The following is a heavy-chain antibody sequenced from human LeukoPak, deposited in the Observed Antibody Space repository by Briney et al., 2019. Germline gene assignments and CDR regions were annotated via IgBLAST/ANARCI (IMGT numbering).Heavy chain of an antibody. CDR3: ARFGEGLRGSWFDS. CDR1: AYSFRDYF. Sequence: ASVKVSCKAAAYSFRDYFIHWVRQVPGQGLEWMGRINPSTGAIDYAQQFQGRVTMTRDTSINTTYMEVNSLRSDDTAVYYCARFGEGLRGSWFDSWGQGTLVSVSS. CDR2: INPSTGAI. D-gene: IGHD3-10*01. V-gene: IGHV1-2*02. J-gene: IGHJ5*01.